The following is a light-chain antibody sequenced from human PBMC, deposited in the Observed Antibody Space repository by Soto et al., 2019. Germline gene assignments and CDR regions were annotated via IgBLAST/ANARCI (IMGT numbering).Light chain of an antibody. Sequence: DIQMTQSPSTLSGSVGDRVTMTCRASQTISSWLAWYQQKPGKAPKLLIYKASTLKSGVPSRFSGSGSGTEFTLTISSLQPDDFATYYCQHYNSYSEAFGQGTKLDI. J-gene: IGKJ1*01. CDR2: KAS. V-gene: IGKV1-5*03. CDR1: QTISSW. CDR3: QHYNSYSEA.